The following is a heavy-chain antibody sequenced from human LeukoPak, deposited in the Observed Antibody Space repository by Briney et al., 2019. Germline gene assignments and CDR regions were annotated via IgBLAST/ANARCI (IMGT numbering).Heavy chain of an antibody. V-gene: IGHV3-48*03. CDR2: ISSSGSTI. CDR1: GFTFSRYE. D-gene: IGHD3-22*01. Sequence: GGSLRLSCAASGFTFSRYEMNWVRQAPGKGLEWVSYISSSGSTIYYADSVKGRFTISRDNAKNSLYLQMNSLRAEDTAVYYCEGYDTSGYYSYYFDYWSQGTLVTVSS. J-gene: IGHJ4*02. CDR3: EGYDTSGYYSYYFDY.